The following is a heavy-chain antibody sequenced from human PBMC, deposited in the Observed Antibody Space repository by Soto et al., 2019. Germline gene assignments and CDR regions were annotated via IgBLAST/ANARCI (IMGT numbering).Heavy chain of an antibody. Sequence: QVQLVQSGAEVKKPGASVKVSCKASGYTFTSYYMHWVRQAPGQGLEWMGIINPSGGSTSYAQKFQGRVTMTRDTSTSTVYMELSSPRSEDTAVYYWARDPTDYGDYGPFDYWGQGTLVTVSS. CDR2: INPSGGST. CDR1: GYTFTSYY. J-gene: IGHJ4*02. V-gene: IGHV1-46*01. CDR3: ARDPTDYGDYGPFDY. D-gene: IGHD4-17*01.